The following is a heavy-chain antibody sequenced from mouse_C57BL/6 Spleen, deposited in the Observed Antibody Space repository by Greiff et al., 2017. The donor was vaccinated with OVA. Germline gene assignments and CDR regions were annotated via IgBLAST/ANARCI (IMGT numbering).Heavy chain of an antibody. CDR1: GYAFSSSW. D-gene: IGHD2-4*01. CDR2: IYPGDGDT. CDR3: ARYRAIYYDYDGFAY. J-gene: IGHJ3*01. V-gene: IGHV1-82*01. Sequence: QVQLQQSGPELVKPGASVKISCKASGYAFSSSWMNWVKQRPGKGLEWIGRIYPGDGDTNYNGKFKGKATLTADKSSSTAYMQLSSLTSEDSAVYFCARYRAIYYDYDGFAYWGQGTLVTVSA.